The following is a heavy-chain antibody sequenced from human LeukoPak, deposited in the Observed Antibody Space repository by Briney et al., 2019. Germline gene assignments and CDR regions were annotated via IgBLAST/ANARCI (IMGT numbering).Heavy chain of an antibody. J-gene: IGHJ5*02. V-gene: IGHV3-9*01. CDR2: ISWNSGSI. Sequence: PGGSLRLSCAASGFTFDDHAMHWVRQAPGKGLEWVSGISWNSGSIGYADSVKGRFTISRDNAKNSLYLQMNSLRAEDTALYYCAKSSYGSGSWFDPWGQGTLVTVSS. D-gene: IGHD3-10*01. CDR3: AKSSYGSGSWFDP. CDR1: GFTFDDHA.